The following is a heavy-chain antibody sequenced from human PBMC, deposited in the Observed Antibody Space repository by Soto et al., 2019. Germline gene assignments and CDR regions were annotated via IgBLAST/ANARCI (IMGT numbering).Heavy chain of an antibody. CDR2: INPNSGGT. J-gene: IGHJ5*02. V-gene: IGHV1-2*02. Sequence: QVQLVQSGAEVKKPGASVKVSCKASGYTFTGYYMHWVRQAPGQGLEWMGWINPNSGGTNYAQKCHGRVTMTRDTSISTAYMELSRLRSDDTAVYYCARDSSRNWFDPWGQGTLVTVSS. CDR3: ARDSSRNWFDP. CDR1: GYTFTGYY.